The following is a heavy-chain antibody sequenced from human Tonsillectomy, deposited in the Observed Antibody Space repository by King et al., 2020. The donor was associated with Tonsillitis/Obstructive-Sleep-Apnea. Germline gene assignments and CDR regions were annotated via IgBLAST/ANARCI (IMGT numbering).Heavy chain of an antibody. CDR2: IYPHDSDI. J-gene: IGHJ6*03. CDR3: ARRSDYYYMDV. Sequence: VQLVESGAEVKRPGESLKISCKGSGFHFASYWIAWVRQMPGKGLEWMGIIYPHDSDIKYSPSFQGQVTISADRSINTAYLQWSSLKASDTAMYYCARRSDYYYMDVWGKGTTVSVSS. D-gene: IGHD1-26*01. V-gene: IGHV5-51*01. CDR1: GFHFASYW.